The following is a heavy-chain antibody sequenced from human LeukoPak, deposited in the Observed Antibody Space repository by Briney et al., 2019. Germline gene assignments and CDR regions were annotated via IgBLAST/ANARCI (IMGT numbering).Heavy chain of an antibody. D-gene: IGHD4-17*01. CDR1: GFTFNSYG. Sequence: GGSLRLSCSASGFTFNSYGIPWVRQAPGKGLEWVAVIWHDGSHEYYADSAKGRFTISRDNSRNPVYLQMNSLRAEDTAVYYCAKDATEYGDSHFDWWGQGTRVTVSS. CDR2: IWHDGSHE. V-gene: IGHV3-33*06. J-gene: IGHJ4*02. CDR3: AKDATEYGDSHFDW.